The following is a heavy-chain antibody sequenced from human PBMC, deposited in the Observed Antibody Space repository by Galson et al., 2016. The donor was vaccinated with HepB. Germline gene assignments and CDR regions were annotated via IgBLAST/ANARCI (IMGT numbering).Heavy chain of an antibody. J-gene: IGHJ6*03. V-gene: IGHV3-30*18. CDR1: GFNFGRYG. Sequence: SLRLSCAASGFNFGRYGMRWVRQAPGKGLEWVAVISYDGHNKHYADSVKGRFTLSRDNSKNTLYLQMNSPRPEDTAVYYCAKDSFYDFWDAATDYYYYMDVWGKGTTVSVS. CDR3: AKDSFYDFWDAATDYYYYMDV. CDR2: ISYDGHNK. D-gene: IGHD3-3*01.